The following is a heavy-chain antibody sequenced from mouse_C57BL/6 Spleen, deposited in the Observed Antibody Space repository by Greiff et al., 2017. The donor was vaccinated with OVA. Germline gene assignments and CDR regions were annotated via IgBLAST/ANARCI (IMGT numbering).Heavy chain of an antibody. J-gene: IGHJ2*01. CDR2: ISYSGST. D-gene: IGHD1-1*01. Sequence: EVQLQESGPGLAKPSQTLSLTCSVTGYSITSDYWNWIRQFPGNKLEYMGYISYSGSTYYNPSLKSRISITRDTSKNQYYLQLNSVTTEDTATYYCARGDYYGSSLDYWGQGTTLTVSS. CDR1: GYSITSDY. V-gene: IGHV3-8*01. CDR3: ARGDYYGSSLDY.